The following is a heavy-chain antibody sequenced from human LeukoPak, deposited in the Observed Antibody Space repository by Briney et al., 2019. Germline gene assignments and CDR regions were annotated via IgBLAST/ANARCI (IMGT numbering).Heavy chain of an antibody. CDR2: IYYSGST. CDR1: GGSISSGDYY. V-gene: IGHV4-30-4*08. D-gene: IGHD2-21*02. CDR3: ARDPRGDKRAY. J-gene: IGHJ4*02. Sequence: SETLSLTCTVSGGSISSGDYYWNWIRQPPGKGLEWIGHIYYSGSTYYNPSLKSRITISIDTSKNQFSLKLSSVTTADTAVYYCARDPRGDKRAYWGQGTLVTVSS.